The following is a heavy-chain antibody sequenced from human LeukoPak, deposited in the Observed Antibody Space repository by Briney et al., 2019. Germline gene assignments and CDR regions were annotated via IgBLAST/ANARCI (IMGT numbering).Heavy chain of an antibody. CDR3: TRGERVVVAAYYYYDMDV. J-gene: IGHJ6*02. D-gene: IGHD2-15*01. CDR2: ISAYNGNT. CDR1: GYSFISYW. Sequence: GESLKISCKGSGYSFISYWISWVRQAPGQGLEWMGWISAYNGNTNYAQKLQGRVTMTTDTSTSTAYMELRSLRSDDTAVYYCTRGERVVVAAYYYYDMDVWGQGTTVTVSS. V-gene: IGHV1-18*04.